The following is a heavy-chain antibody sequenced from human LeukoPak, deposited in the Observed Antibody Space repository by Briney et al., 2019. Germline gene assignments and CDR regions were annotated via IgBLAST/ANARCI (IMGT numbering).Heavy chain of an antibody. Sequence: GGSPRLSCAASGFTFSSYSMNWVRQAPGKGLEWVSSISSSSSYIYYADSVKGRFTISRDNAKNSLYLQMDSLRAEDTAVYYCARDAYCSSTSCSSAYWGQGTLVTVSS. J-gene: IGHJ4*02. D-gene: IGHD2-2*01. CDR3: ARDAYCSSTSCSSAY. CDR2: ISSSSSYI. V-gene: IGHV3-21*01. CDR1: GFTFSSYS.